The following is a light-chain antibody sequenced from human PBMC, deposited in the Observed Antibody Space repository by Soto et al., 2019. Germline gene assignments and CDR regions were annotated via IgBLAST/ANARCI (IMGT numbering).Light chain of an antibody. Sequence: EIGLTQSPGTLSLSPGERATLSCRASQSISSSYLAWYQQKPGQAPRLPIFDASSRATCIPDRFSGSWSGTDFTLTINRLEPEDLALYFCQEYSSSPETFGEGTKLEIK. V-gene: IGKV3-20*01. J-gene: IGKJ2*01. CDR1: QSISSSY. CDR2: DAS. CDR3: QEYSSSPET.